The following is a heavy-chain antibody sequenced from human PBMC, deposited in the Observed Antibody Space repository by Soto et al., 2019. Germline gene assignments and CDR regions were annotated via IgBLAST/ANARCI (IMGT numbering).Heavy chain of an antibody. J-gene: IGHJ4*02. CDR1: GASIRNFY. D-gene: IGHD6-19*01. V-gene: IGHV4-59*01. Sequence: QVHLQESGPGLVKPSETMSLTCTASGASIRNFYWNWVRQFPGKGLEWIGHIYNGERTNYNPSLKGRGIILLDTSINYCSLNLSSVTFAGSAVYYCAQTTGWPCFDYWGQGTLVAISS. CDR2: IYNGERT. CDR3: AQTTGWPCFDY.